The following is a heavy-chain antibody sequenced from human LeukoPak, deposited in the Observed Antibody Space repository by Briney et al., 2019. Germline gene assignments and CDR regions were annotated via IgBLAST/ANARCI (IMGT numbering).Heavy chain of an antibody. J-gene: IGHJ3*02. V-gene: IGHV4-59*01. CDR1: GGSLSGDY. Sequence: LETLSLTCTVSGGSLSGDYWNWIRQPPGKGLEWIGYIYYTGTTDYSPSLKSRVTISLDMSKNQFSLKLRSVTAADTAVYYCARTNAFGNRGQGTMVTVSS. CDR2: IYYTGTT. CDR3: ARTNAFGN.